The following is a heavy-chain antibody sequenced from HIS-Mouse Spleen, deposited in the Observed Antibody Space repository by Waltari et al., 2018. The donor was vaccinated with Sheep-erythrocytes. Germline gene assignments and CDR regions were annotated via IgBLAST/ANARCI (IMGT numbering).Heavy chain of an antibody. V-gene: IGHV1-2*02. CDR2: INPNSGGT. Sequence: QVQLVQSGAEVKKPGASVKVSCKASGYTFTGYYMHWVRQAPGQGLEWMGWINPNSGGTNYAQKFQGRVTMTRDTSISTAYMELSRLRSDDTAAYYCARGYCSSTSCYGYFQHWGQGTLVTVSS. CDR3: ARGYCSSTSCYGYFQH. J-gene: IGHJ1*01. CDR1: GYTFTGYY. D-gene: IGHD2-2*01.